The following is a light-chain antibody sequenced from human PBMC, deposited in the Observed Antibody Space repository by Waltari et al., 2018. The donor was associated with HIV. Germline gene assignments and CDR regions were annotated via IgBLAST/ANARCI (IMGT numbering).Light chain of an antibody. CDR2: RNN. CDR3: AAWDDSLSGKWV. V-gene: IGLV1-47*01. Sequence: QSLLTQPPSASGTPGQRVTISCSGSSSNIGSNFVYWYQQLPGTAPNLLIYRNNQRPSGVPDRFSGSKSGTSASLAISGLRSEDEADFYCAAWDDSLSGKWVFGGGTKLTVL. J-gene: IGLJ3*02. CDR1: SSNIGSNF.